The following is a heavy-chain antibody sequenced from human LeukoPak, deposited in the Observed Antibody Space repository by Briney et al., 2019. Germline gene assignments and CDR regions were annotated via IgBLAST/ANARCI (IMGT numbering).Heavy chain of an antibody. CDR1: GYTFTSYD. J-gene: IGHJ4*02. Sequence: ASVKVSCKASGYTFTSYDINWVRQATGQGLEWMGWMNPNSGNTGYAQKFRGRVTMTRNTSISTAYMELSGLRSEDTAVYYCARGLDTAMAEVTDYWGQGTLVTVSS. V-gene: IGHV1-8*01. D-gene: IGHD5-18*01. CDR3: ARGLDTAMAEVTDY. CDR2: MNPNSGNT.